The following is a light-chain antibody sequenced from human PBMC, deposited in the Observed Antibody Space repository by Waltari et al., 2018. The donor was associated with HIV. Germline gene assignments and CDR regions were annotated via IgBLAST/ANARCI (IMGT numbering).Light chain of an antibody. J-gene: IGLJ2*01. CDR1: SSDVGGYNY. CDR2: EVN. Sequence: QSALTQPASVSGSLGQSITISCTGTSSDVGGYNYVPWYQQHPGKAPKLMIYEVNSRPSGVSNRFSGSKSGNTASLTISGLQAEDEADYYCSSYTTSSDVVFGGGTKLTVL. V-gene: IGLV2-14*01. CDR3: SSYTTSSDVV.